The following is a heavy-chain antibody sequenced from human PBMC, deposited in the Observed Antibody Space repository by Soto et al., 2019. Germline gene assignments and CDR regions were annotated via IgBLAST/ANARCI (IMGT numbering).Heavy chain of an antibody. Sequence: GGSLRLSCAASGFTFSSYSMNWVRQAPGKGLEWVSYISSSSSTIYYANSVKGRFTIARDNAKNSLYLQMNSLIAEDTAVYYCARFHSSSTPFYYYYYMDVWGKGTTVTVSS. D-gene: IGHD6-6*01. CDR2: ISSSSSTI. V-gene: IGHV3-48*01. J-gene: IGHJ6*03. CDR1: GFTFSSYS. CDR3: ARFHSSSTPFYYYYYMDV.